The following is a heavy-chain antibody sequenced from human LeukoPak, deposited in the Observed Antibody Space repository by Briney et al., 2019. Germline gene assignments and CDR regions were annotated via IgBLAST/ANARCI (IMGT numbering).Heavy chain of an antibody. CDR1: EFTFSTCS. D-gene: IGHD6-13*01. V-gene: IGHV3-23*01. Sequence: GGSLRLSCAASEFTFSTCSMAWVRQAPGKGLEWVSAINSGGDDTYYADSVKDRFTISRDNSKNTLYLQMNSLRAEDTAVYYCARDEKQQLEFDYWGQGTLVTVSS. CDR2: INSGGDDT. J-gene: IGHJ4*02. CDR3: ARDEKQQLEFDY.